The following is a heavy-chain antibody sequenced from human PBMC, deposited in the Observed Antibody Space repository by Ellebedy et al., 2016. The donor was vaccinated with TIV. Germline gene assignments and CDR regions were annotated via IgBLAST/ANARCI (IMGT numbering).Heavy chain of an antibody. CDR1: GFTYNKYS. V-gene: IGHV3-48*02. CDR2: ISLTGTI. Sequence: GESLKISCAASGFTYNKYSMNWFRQAPRKGLEWVSYISLTGTIYYADSVKDRFTISRDTDKNSLYLQMNSLRDEDTAVYYCARSVGPLEYWGQGTLVTVSS. CDR3: ARSVGPLEY. J-gene: IGHJ4*02. D-gene: IGHD2-15*01.